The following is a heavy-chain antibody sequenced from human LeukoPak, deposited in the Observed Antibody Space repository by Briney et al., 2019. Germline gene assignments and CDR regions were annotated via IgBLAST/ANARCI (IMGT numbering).Heavy chain of an antibody. CDR1: GYTFTSYE. J-gene: IGHJ4*02. CDR2: GNPNNSNT. D-gene: IGHD4-23*01. CDR3: ARDRGTVVTLESFDY. Sequence: ASVKVSCKSSGYTFTSYEINWVLQATGQGLECRVWGNPNNSNTGYAQKFQVRVTMTRNTSIKTAYMEQRSVRSEDPAVYYCARDRGTVVTLESFDYWGQGTLVTVSS. V-gene: IGHV1-8*01.